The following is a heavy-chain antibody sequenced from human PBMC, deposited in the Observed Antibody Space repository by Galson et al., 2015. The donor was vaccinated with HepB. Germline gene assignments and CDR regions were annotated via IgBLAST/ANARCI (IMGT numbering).Heavy chain of an antibody. CDR2: IIPIFGTA. J-gene: IGHJ6*03. V-gene: IGHV1-69*13. CDR1: AGTFSSYA. Sequence: SVKVSCKASAGTFSSYAISWARQAPGQGLEWMGGIIPIFGTANYAQKFQGRVTITADESTSTAYMELSSLRSEDTAVYYCARGIAAAGTGNGYYYYYYMDVWGKGTTVTVSS. D-gene: IGHD6-13*01. CDR3: ARGIAAAGTGNGYYYYYYMDV.